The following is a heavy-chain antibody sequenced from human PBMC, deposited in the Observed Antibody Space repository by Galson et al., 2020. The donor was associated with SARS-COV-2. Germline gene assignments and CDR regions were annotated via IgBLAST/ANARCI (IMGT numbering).Heavy chain of an antibody. CDR2: VSDGGST. Sequence: SETLSLTCTVSGGSVNSGSYFWTWLRQPPGKGLEWIGYVSDGGSTYYNPSLRRRVTISQDTTKNHFTLKLSSVTAAETAKYYCARDPGALHYSNRYGMDVWGQGTTVTVSS. CDR3: ARDPGALHYSNRYGMDV. V-gene: IGHV4-61*03. D-gene: IGHD4-4*01. CDR1: GGSVNSGSYF. J-gene: IGHJ6*02.